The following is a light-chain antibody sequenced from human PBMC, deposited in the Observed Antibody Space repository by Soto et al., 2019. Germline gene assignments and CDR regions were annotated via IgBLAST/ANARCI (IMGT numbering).Light chain of an antibody. Sequence: DIQMTQSPSSLSASVGDRVTITCRASQSISTYLNWYQQKVGKAPKLLIYAASSLQRGVPSRFXXXXXXTDXTXXISXXQPXXFATYYCQQSYSTPRTFGQGTKLEIK. J-gene: IGKJ2*02. CDR1: QSISTY. V-gene: IGKV1-39*01. CDR3: QQSYSTPRT. CDR2: AAS.